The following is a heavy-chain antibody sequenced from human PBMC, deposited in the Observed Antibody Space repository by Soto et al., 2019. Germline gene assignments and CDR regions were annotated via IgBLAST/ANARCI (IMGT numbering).Heavy chain of an antibody. Sequence: QVQLVESGGGVVQPGRSLRLSCAASGFTFSSYGMHWVRQAPGKGLGWVAVISYEGSNKYYADFVKGRFTISRDNSKNTLYLQMNSLRVEDTAVYYCAKDLLRPGRAYGMDVWGQGTTVTVSS. CDR1: GFTFSSYG. V-gene: IGHV3-30*18. CDR2: ISYEGSNK. CDR3: AKDLLRPGRAYGMDV. J-gene: IGHJ6*02.